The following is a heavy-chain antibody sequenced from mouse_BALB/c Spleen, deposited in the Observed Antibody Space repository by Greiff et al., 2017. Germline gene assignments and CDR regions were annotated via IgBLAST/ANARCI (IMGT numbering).Heavy chain of an antibody. Sequence: VQLQQSGPELVKPGASVKISCKASGYTFTDYNMHWVKQSPGKSLEWIGYIYPSNSGTGYNQKFKSKATLTVDNSSSTAYMELRSLTYEDSAVYYCASTCRGGAMDYWGQGTPVTVSS. CDR2: IYPSNSGT. CDR3: ASTCRGGAMDY. J-gene: IGHJ4*01. V-gene: IGHV1S29*02. D-gene: IGHD3-3*01. CDR1: GYTFTDYN.